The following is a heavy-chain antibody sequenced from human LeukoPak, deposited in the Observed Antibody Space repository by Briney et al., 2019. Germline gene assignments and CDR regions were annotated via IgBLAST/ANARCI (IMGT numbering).Heavy chain of an antibody. V-gene: IGHV3-9*01. CDR2: ISWNSGSI. CDR1: GFTFDDYA. CDR3: ARDTEQPFDQ. Sequence: GRSLRLSCAASGFTFDDYAMHWVRQAPGKGLEWVSGISWNSGSIGYADSVKGRFTISRDNAKNSLYLQMNCLRIEDTAVYYCARDTEQPFDQWGQGTLVTVSS. D-gene: IGHD6-13*01. J-gene: IGHJ4*02.